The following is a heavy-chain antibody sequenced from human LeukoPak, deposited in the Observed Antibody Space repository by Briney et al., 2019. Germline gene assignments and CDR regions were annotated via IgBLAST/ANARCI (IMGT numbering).Heavy chain of an antibody. CDR1: GFTISSNY. V-gene: IGHV3-53*01. CDR3: ARESSYGGNSN. Sequence: GGSLRLSCAASGFTISSNYVSWVRQAPGKGREWVSVIYSGGSTYYADSVKGRFTISRDNSKNTLYLQMNSLRAEDTAVYYCARESSYGGNSNWGQGTLVTVSS. J-gene: IGHJ4*02. D-gene: IGHD4-23*01. CDR2: IYSGGST.